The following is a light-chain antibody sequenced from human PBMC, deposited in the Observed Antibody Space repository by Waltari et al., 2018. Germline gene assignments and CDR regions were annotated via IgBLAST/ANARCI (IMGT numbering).Light chain of an antibody. J-gene: IGLJ2*01. CDR2: AVS. CDR3: SSYAGSSKGV. Sequence: QSALTQPASVSGSPGQSITISCTGTSSDVGNYKRVSWYQQHPGKAPKLMIYAVSKRPSGVSDRFSGSKSVDMSSLTISGLQREDEAEYFCSSYAGSSKGVFGGGTKVTVL. CDR1: SSDVGNYKR. V-gene: IGLV2-23*02.